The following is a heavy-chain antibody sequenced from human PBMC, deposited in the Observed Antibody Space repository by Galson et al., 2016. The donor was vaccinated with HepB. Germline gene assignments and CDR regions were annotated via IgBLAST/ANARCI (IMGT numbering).Heavy chain of an antibody. V-gene: IGHV3-23*01. CDR2: ITNIGGNT. D-gene: IGHD2-21*02. Sequence: SLRLSCAASGFTFSSYAMRWVRQAPGKGLEWVSSITNIGGNTYYADSVKGRFTISRDNSKNTLYLQMSSLRAEDTALYYCAKVDCGGDCKRFDYWGQGTLVTVSS. J-gene: IGHJ4*02. CDR1: GFTFSSYA. CDR3: AKVDCGGDCKRFDY.